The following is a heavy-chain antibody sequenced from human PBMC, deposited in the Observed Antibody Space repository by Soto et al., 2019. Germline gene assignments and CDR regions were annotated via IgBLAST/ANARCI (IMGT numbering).Heavy chain of an antibody. CDR1: GGSFSGYY. D-gene: IGHD5-18*01. V-gene: IGHV4-34*01. CDR3: ARGSRYSYGYDVHYYYYMDV. Sequence: SETLSLTCAVYGGSFSGYYWSWIRQPPGKGLEWIGYINHSGSTNYNPSLKSRVTISVDTSKNQCSLKLSSVTAADTAVYYCARGSRYSYGYDVHYYYYMDVWGKGTTVTVSS. CDR2: INHSGST. J-gene: IGHJ6*03.